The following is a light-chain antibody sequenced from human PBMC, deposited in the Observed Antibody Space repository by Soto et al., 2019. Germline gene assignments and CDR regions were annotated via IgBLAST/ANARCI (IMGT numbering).Light chain of an antibody. Sequence: DIQMTQSPSTLSASVGDTVTITCRASQSLSYWLAWYQQKPGQAPKLRIHKASTLESGVPSRVSGSGSGTEFTLTISSLQPDDFSTFYCQQDDRFPYTFGQGTKLEIK. CDR3: QQDDRFPYT. CDR1: QSLSYW. V-gene: IGKV1-5*03. CDR2: KAS. J-gene: IGKJ2*01.